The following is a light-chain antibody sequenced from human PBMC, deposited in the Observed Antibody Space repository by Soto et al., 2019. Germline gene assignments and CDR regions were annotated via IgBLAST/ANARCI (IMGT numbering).Light chain of an antibody. J-gene: IGLJ3*02. CDR3: QVWDRRSDHRV. CDR1: NIGSKS. CDR2: DDS. Sequence: SYELTQPPSVSVAPGQTARITCGGDNIGSKSVHWYQQKPGQAPVLVVYDDSDRPSGIPERLSGSNSGNTATLTIRRVEAGDEADYYCQVWDRRSDHRVFGGGTKLTVL. V-gene: IGLV3-21*02.